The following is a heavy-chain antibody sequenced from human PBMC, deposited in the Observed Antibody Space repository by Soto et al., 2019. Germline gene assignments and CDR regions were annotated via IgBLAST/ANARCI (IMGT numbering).Heavy chain of an antibody. CDR3: ARDLLWFGELLSFFDY. D-gene: IGHD3-10*01. CDR2: ISSSSSYI. V-gene: IGHV3-21*01. Sequence: PGGSLRLSCASSGFTFSSYAMSWVRQAPGKGLEWVSSISSSSSYIYYADSVKGRFTISRDNAKNSLYLQMNSLRAEDTAVYYCARDLLWFGELLSFFDYWGQGTLVTVSS. CDR1: GFTFSSYA. J-gene: IGHJ4*02.